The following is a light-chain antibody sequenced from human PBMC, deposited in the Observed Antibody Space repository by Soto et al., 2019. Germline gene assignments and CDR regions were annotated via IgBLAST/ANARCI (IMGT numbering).Light chain of an antibody. CDR3: QQSHGIPYT. V-gene: IGKV1-39*01. CDR2: AAS. CDR1: QTISTN. J-gene: IGKJ2*01. Sequence: DIQMTPSPSSLSASVGDRVTITCRASQTISTNLNWYQQKPGKAPNLLIYAASTLQSGVPSRFSGSGSGTDFTLTINSLQPEDFATYYCQQSHGIPYTFGQGTKLEIK.